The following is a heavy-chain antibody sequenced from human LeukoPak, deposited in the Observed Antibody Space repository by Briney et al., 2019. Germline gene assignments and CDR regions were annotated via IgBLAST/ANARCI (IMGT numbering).Heavy chain of an antibody. D-gene: IGHD4-11*01. CDR3: AREIPYSNYYMDV. CDR2: ISSSSYI. CDR1: GFTLIGYS. Sequence: GGSLRLSCVASGFTLIGYSMNWVRQAPGKGLEWGSSISSSSYIYYADSVKGRFTISRDNAKNSLYLQMNSLRAEDTAVYYCAREIPYSNYYMDVWGKGTTVTVSS. V-gene: IGHV3-21*01. J-gene: IGHJ6*03.